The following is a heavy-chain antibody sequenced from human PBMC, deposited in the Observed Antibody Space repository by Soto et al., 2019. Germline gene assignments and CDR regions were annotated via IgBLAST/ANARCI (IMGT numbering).Heavy chain of an antibody. J-gene: IGHJ4*02. D-gene: IGHD3-10*02. V-gene: IGHV1-3*01. CDR2: VSAGNGNT. CDR3: ARDIFGLLTLGVSDF. CDR1: GYTFTTYA. Sequence: ASVKVSCKASGYTFTTYAIHWVRQAPGQRLEWMGWVSAGNGNTKYSQKFQGRVTITVDTSASTAYMEMSSLRSEDTAVYYCARDIFGLLTLGVSDFWGQGTLVTVSS.